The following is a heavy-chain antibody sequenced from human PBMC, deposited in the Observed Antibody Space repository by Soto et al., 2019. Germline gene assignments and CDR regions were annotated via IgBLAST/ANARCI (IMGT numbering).Heavy chain of an antibody. V-gene: IGHV3-30*18. J-gene: IGHJ3*02. Sequence: QVQLVESGGGVVQPGRSLRLSCAASGFTFSSYGMHWVRQAPGKGLEWVAVISYDGSNKYYADSVKGRFTISRDNSKNTLYLQMNSLRAEDTAVYYCAKDREDCSGGSCAFGAFDIWGQGTMVTVSS. CDR3: AKDREDCSGGSCAFGAFDI. CDR2: ISYDGSNK. D-gene: IGHD2-15*01. CDR1: GFTFSSYG.